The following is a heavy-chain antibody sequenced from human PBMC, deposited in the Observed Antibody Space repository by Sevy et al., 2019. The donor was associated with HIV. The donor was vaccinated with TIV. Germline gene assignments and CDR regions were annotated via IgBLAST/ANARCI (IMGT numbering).Heavy chain of an antibody. D-gene: IGHD3-3*01. CDR3: TTLDGYYDFWSGYYAVSGMDV. CDR2: IKSKTDGGTT. Sequence: GGSLRLSCAASGFTFSNAWMSWVRQAPGKGLEWVGRIKSKTDGGTTDYAAPVKGRFTISRDDSKNTLYLQMNSLKTEDTAVYYCTTLDGYYDFWSGYYAVSGMDVWGQGTTVTVSS. J-gene: IGHJ6*02. V-gene: IGHV3-15*01. CDR1: GFTFSNAW.